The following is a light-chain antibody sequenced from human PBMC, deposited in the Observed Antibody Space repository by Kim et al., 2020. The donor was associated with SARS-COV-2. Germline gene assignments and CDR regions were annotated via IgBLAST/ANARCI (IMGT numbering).Light chain of an antibody. CDR3: QQYNHWLT. CDR1: QSVSSN. J-gene: IGKJ4*01. V-gene: IGKV3-15*01. CDR2: GAS. Sequence: EIVMTQSPATLSVSPGERATLSCRASQSVSSNLAWYQQKPGQAPRLLIYGASTRATGIPARLSGSGSGTEFTLTISSLQSEDSAIYYCQQYNHWLTFGGGTKVDIK.